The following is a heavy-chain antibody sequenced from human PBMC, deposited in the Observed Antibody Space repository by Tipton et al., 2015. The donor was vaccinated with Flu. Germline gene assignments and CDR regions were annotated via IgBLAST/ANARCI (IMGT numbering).Heavy chain of an antibody. D-gene: IGHD6-13*01. J-gene: IGHJ6*02. Sequence: GLVKPSETLSLTCTVSGGSISSYYWSWIRQPPGKGLEWIGYIYYSGSTNYNPSLKSRGTISVDTSKNQFSLKLSSVTAADTARYYCARDSAAHYGMDVWGQGTTDTVSS. CDR2: IYYSGST. CDR1: GGSISSYY. V-gene: IGHV4-59*08. CDR3: ARDSAAHYGMDV.